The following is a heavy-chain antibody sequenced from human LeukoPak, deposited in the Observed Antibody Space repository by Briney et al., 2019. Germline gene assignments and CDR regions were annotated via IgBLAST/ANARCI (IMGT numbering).Heavy chain of an antibody. Sequence: PSGTLSLTCAVSGGSISSSNWWSWVRQPPGKGLEWIGEIYHSGSTNYNPSLKSRVTISVDTSKNQFSLKLSSVTAADTAVYYCARARGVRFPFDYWGQGTLVTVSS. CDR2: IYHSGST. J-gene: IGHJ4*02. CDR3: ARARGVRFPFDY. CDR1: GGSISSSNW. V-gene: IGHV4-4*02. D-gene: IGHD3-3*01.